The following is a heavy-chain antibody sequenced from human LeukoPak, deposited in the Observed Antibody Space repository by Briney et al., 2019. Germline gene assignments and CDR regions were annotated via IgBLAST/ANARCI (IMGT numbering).Heavy chain of an antibody. Sequence: GGSLRLSCAASGFTFSPCSMNWVRQAPGMGLEWVSFISSSSSYIYYADSVKGRFTISRDNAKNSLYLQMNSPRAEYTAVYYCARDAPYWVYGMDVWGQGTTVTVSS. V-gene: IGHV3-21*01. D-gene: IGHD2-8*02. CDR2: ISSSSSYI. CDR3: ARDAPYWVYGMDV. CDR1: GFTFSPCS. J-gene: IGHJ6*02.